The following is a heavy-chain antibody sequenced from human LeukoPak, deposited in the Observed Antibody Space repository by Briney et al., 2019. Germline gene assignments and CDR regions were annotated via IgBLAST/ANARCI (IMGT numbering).Heavy chain of an antibody. D-gene: IGHD4-11*01. CDR1: GYTLAELS. Sequence: ASVKVSCKVSGYTLAELSMRWVRQAPGKGLEWMGGFDPEDGETIYAQKFQGRVTMTEDTSTDTAYMELSSLRSEDTAVYYCATVTYSNYDTPFDYWGQGTLVTVSS. V-gene: IGHV1-24*01. J-gene: IGHJ4*02. CDR2: FDPEDGET. CDR3: ATVTYSNYDTPFDY.